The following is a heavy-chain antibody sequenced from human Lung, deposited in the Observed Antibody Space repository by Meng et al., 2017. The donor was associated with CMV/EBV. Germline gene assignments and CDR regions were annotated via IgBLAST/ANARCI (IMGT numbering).Heavy chain of an antibody. D-gene: IGHD6-19*01. Sequence: PLQASGPGVVKPSGPLSLTCAVVGGSISSSNWWSWVRQPPGKGLEWIGEIYHSGSTNYNPSLKSRVTISVDKSKNPFSLKLSSVTAADTAVYYCASFPPPGKQWLVTDYWGQGTLVTVSS. V-gene: IGHV4-4*02. CDR3: ASFPPPGKQWLVTDY. CDR1: GGSISSSNW. CDR2: IYHSGST. J-gene: IGHJ4*02.